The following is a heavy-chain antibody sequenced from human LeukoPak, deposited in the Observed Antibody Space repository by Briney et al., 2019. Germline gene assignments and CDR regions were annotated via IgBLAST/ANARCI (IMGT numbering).Heavy chain of an antibody. V-gene: IGHV3-30-3*01. CDR1: GFTVSSNY. D-gene: IGHD6-6*01. CDR3: ARDRSANSRVYYFDY. J-gene: IGHJ4*02. CDR2: ISYDESNK. Sequence: GGSLRLSCADSGFTVSSNYMRWVRQAPGKGLEWVAIISYDESNKYYADSVKGRFTISRDNSKNTLFLQMNSLRAEDTAVYYCARDRSANSRVYYFDYWGQGTLVTVSS.